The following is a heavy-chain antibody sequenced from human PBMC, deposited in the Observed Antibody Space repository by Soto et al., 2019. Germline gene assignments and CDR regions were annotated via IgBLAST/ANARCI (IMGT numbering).Heavy chain of an antibody. V-gene: IGHV3-23*01. CDR2: ISGSGGNT. D-gene: IGHD6-6*01. J-gene: IGHJ4*02. CDR1: GFTFSSYA. CDR3: AKSITARPFDY. Sequence: PGGSLRLSCTASGFTFSSYAMSWVRQAPGKGLEWVSAISGSGGNTYYADSVKGRFTISRDNSKNTLYLQMNSLRAEGTAVYYCAKSITARPFDYWGQGALVTVSS.